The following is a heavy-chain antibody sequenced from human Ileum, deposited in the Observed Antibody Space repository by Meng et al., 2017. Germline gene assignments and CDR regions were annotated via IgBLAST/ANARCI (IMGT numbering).Heavy chain of an antibody. CDR2: INHSGST. V-gene: IGHV4-34*01. Sequence: GPLQEWAAGLLEPSETLSLTCAVYCGAFSGYYWSWIRQPPGKGLGWIGEINHSGSTNYNPSLKSRVTISVDTSKNQFSLKLSSVTAADTAVYYCARGGGRYGPDFDYWGQGTLVTVSS. CDR1: CGAFSGYY. J-gene: IGHJ4*02. D-gene: IGHD3-16*01. CDR3: ARGGGRYGPDFDY.